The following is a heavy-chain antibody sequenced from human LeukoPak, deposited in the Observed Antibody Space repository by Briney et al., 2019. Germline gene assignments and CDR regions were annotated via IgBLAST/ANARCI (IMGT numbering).Heavy chain of an antibody. J-gene: IGHJ4*02. D-gene: IGHD2-8*02. V-gene: IGHV4-39*01. CDR3: ARRLGRPNTGIDY. CDR1: FDSINTKNYC. CDR2: IYYSGNT. Sequence: SETLSLTCTVSFDSINTKNYCWGWIRQSPGKGLESIGTIYYSGNTYYNPSLKGRVTMSVDTSKNQFSLKLNSVSAADTAVYYCARRLGRPNTGIDYWGQGTLVTVSS.